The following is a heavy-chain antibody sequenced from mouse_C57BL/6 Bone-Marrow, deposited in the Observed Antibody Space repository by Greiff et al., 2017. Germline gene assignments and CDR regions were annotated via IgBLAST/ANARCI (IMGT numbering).Heavy chain of an antibody. J-gene: IGHJ2*01. CDR2: INPSTGGT. CDR1: GYSFTGYY. Sequence: VQLQQSGPELVKPGASVKISCKASGYSFTGYYMNWVKQSPEKSLEWIGAINPSTGGTTYNQKFKAKATLTVDKSSSTAYMQLKSLTSEDTAVSYCARDLLYYNGSSYFDYGGQGNTLTVSA. CDR3: ARDLLYYNGSSYFDY. V-gene: IGHV1-42*01. D-gene: IGHD1-1*01.